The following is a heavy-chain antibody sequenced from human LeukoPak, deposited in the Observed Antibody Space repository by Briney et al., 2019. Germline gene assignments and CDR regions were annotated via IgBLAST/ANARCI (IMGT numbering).Heavy chain of an antibody. V-gene: IGHV4-34*01. J-gene: IGHJ4*02. Sequence: SETLSLTCAVYGASLNTYSWSWIRQFPGKGLEWIGEINQSGSINYNPSLKSRVTISVDTSKKQFSLRLSSVTAADTAVYCASPNCAATWCSIYFDNWGQETLVTVSS. CDR1: GASLNTYS. D-gene: IGHD2-8*01. CDR2: INQSGSI. CDR3: SPNCAATWCSIYFDN.